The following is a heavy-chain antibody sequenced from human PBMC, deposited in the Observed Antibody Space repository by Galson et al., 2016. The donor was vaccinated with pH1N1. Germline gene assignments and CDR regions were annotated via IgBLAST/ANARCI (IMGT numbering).Heavy chain of an antibody. J-gene: IGHJ4*02. V-gene: IGHV2-5*02. CDR1: GFSLSTSGVG. CDR3: ARNGYGDYVGYFDY. Sequence: ALVKPTQTLTLTCTFSGFSLSTSGVGVGWIRQPPGKALEWLALIYWDDDKRYSPSLKSRLTITKDTSKNQVVLTMTNMYPVDTATYYCARNGYGDYVGYFDYWGQGTLVTVSS. D-gene: IGHD4-17*01. CDR2: IYWDDDK.